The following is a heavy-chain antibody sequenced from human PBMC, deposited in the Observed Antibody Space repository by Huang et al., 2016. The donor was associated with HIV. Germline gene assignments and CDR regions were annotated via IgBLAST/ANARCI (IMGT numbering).Heavy chain of an antibody. CDR1: GYTFTNYD. J-gene: IGHJ3*01. CDR2: MNPKSGNV. Sequence: QIQLAQSGAEVKKPGASVKVSCKASGYTFTNYDINWGRQASGTGMEWMGWMNPKSGNVGYTKKFQGRVAILRNSSINTSYLEVTSLTSEDTAVYYCARGFGINYNHEAFDVWGQGTMVTVSS. CDR3: ARGFGINYNHEAFDV. V-gene: IGHV1-8*01. D-gene: IGHD3-10*01.